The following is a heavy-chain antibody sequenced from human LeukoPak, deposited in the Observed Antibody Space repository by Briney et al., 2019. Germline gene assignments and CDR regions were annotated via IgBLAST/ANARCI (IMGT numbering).Heavy chain of an antibody. Sequence: ASVKVSCKASGGTFSSYAISWVRQAPGQGLEWMGGIIPIFGIANYAQKFQGRVTITADKSTSTAYMELSSLRSEDTAVYYCARGGYGDYHGYYYYGMDVWGQGTTVTVSS. CDR3: ARGGYGDYHGYYYYGMDV. CDR1: GGTFSSYA. CDR2: IIPIFGIA. D-gene: IGHD4-17*01. J-gene: IGHJ6*02. V-gene: IGHV1-69*10.